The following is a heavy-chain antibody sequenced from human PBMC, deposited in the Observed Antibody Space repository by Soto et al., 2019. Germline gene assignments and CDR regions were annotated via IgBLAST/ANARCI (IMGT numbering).Heavy chain of an antibody. CDR3: AKDQIGYSYGNLFDY. D-gene: IGHD5-18*01. V-gene: IGHV3-30*18. CDR2: ISYDESNK. CDR1: GFTFSSYG. Sequence: QVQLVESGGGVVQPGRSLRLSCAASGFTFSSYGMHWVRQAPGKGLEWVAVISYDESNKYYADSVKGRFTISRDNSKNTLYLQMNSLRAEDTAVYYCAKDQIGYSYGNLFDYWGQGTLVTVSS. J-gene: IGHJ4*02.